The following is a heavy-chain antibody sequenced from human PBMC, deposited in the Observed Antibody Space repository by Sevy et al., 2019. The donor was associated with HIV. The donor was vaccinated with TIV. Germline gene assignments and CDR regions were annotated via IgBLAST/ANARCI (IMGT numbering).Heavy chain of an antibody. D-gene: IGHD3-10*01. V-gene: IGHV3-21*01. CDR2: ISSSSNYI. Sequence: GGSLRLSCAASGFTFSTYTMNWLRQAPGKGLEWVASISSSSNYIYYADSVKGRFTISRDNAKNSLYLQMNSLRAEDTAVYYCARPYGSGSWEAFDIWGQWTMVTVSS. J-gene: IGHJ3*02. CDR3: ARPYGSGSWEAFDI. CDR1: GFTFSTYT.